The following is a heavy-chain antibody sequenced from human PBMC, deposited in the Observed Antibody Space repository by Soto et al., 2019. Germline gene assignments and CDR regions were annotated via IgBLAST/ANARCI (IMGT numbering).Heavy chain of an antibody. Sequence: GGSLRLSCAASGFTFSSCAMGWVRQAPGKGLEWVSDIIDSGGSTYYADSVKGRFTISRDNSKSTLYLQMNSLRAEDTALYYCAKDIGGYFLSLRGPSKKKYYYYGMDVWGQGTTVTVSS. V-gene: IGHV3-23*01. CDR3: AKDIGGYFLSLRGPSKKKYYYYGMDV. J-gene: IGHJ6*02. D-gene: IGHD2-2*03. CDR1: GFTFSSCA. CDR2: IIDSGGST.